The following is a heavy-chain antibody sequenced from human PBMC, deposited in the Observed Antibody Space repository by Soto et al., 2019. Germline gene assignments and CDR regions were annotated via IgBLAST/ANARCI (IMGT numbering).Heavy chain of an antibody. CDR1: GGSINNYY. CDR3: ARGHYYYYHVDV. CDR2: IYYSGST. Sequence: TLSLTCTVSGGSINNYYWSWIRQPPGKGLEWIGYIYYSGSTNYNPSLKSRVTISVDTSKNQFSLRLNSVTAADTAVYYCARGHYYYYHVDVWGLGTTVTVSS. J-gene: IGHJ6*02. V-gene: IGHV4-59*01.